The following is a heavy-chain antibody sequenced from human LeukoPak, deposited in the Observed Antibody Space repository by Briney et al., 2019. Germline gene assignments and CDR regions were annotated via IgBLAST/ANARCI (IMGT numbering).Heavy chain of an antibody. J-gene: IGHJ6*03. CDR3: ARVGALVNPDYYYYYMDV. Sequence: PGGSLRPSCAASGSPSSSYSMNWVRQAPGKGLEWVSTISSSGRATYYEDSVKGRFTISRDNAKKSLYLQMNSLRAEDTAVYYCARVGALVNPDYYYYYMDVWGKGTTVTVSS. CDR1: GSPSSSYS. V-gene: IGHV3-21*01. D-gene: IGHD3-16*01. CDR2: ISSSGRAT.